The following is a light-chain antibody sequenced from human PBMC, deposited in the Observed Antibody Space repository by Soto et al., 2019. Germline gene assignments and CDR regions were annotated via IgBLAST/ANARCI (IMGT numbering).Light chain of an antibody. CDR2: LGS. Sequence: IVLTQSPLSLPVTPGEPASISCRSSESLLQSNGNHYLDWYLQKPGQSPQVLIYLGSNRASGVPDRFSGSGSGTDFTLKISRVEAEDVGVYYCMQALHTPWTFGQGTKVDIK. J-gene: IGKJ1*01. CDR1: ESLLQSNGNHY. CDR3: MQALHTPWT. V-gene: IGKV2-28*01.